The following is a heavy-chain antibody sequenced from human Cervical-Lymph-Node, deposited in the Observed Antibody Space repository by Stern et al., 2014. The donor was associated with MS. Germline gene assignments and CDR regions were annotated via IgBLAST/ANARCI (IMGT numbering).Heavy chain of an antibody. J-gene: IGHJ4*02. CDR2: INPSRNTT. CDR3: ARDSSGTYSSLDY. D-gene: IGHD1-26*01. CDR1: GYTFRKYY. V-gene: IGHV1-46*03. Sequence: VQLVESGAEVKKPGASVKVSCKASGYTFRKYYMHWVRQAPGQGLEWVGIINPSRNTTSHAQKFQDRVTIGKDTSTSAVYMELSSLRSEDTAVYYCARDSSGTYSSLDYWGQGTLVTVSS.